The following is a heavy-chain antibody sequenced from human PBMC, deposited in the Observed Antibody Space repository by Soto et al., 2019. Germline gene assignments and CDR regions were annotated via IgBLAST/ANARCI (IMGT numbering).Heavy chain of an antibody. Sequence: PGESLKISCKGSGYSFTSYWISWVRQMPEKGLEWMGRIDPSDSYTNYSPSFQGHVTISADKSISTAYLQWSSLKASDTAMYYCARLRYFDWSTSYGMDVWGQGTTVTVSS. CDR1: GYSFTSYW. D-gene: IGHD3-9*01. CDR3: ARLRYFDWSTSYGMDV. J-gene: IGHJ6*02. CDR2: IDPSDSYT. V-gene: IGHV5-10-1*01.